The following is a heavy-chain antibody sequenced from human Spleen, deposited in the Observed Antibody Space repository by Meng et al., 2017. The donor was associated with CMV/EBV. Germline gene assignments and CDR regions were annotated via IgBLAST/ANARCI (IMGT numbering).Heavy chain of an antibody. J-gene: IGHJ4*02. CDR2: INPNSGGT. CDR1: YTFTGYY. Sequence: YTFTGYYMHWARQAPGQGLEWMGWINPNSGGTNYAQKFQGRVTMTRDTSISTAYMELSRLRSDDTAVYYCARGWEGILTGYPTPVDYWGQGTLVTVSS. D-gene: IGHD3-9*01. CDR3: ARGWEGILTGYPTPVDY. V-gene: IGHV1-2*02.